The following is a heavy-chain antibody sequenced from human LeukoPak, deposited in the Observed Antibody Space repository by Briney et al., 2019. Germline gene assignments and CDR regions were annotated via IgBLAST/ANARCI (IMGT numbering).Heavy chain of an antibody. CDR1: GGSISSYY. V-gene: IGHV4-59*01. Sequence: SETLSLTCTVSGGSISSYYWSWIRQPPGKGLEWIGYIYYSGSTNYNPSLKSRVTISVDTSKNQFSLKLSSVTAVDTAVYYCARVGGGWYFTPNYFDYWGQGTLVTVSP. J-gene: IGHJ4*02. CDR3: ARVGGGWYFTPNYFDY. D-gene: IGHD6-19*01. CDR2: IYYSGST.